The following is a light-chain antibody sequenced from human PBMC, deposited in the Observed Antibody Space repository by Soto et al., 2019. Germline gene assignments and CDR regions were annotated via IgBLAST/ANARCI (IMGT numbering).Light chain of an antibody. J-gene: IGKJ1*01. Sequence: LSCRASQSVSSNYLAWYQQKPGQAPRLLIYGASSRATGIPDRFSGSGSGTDFTLTINRLEPEDFAVYYCQQYGSSTWTFGQGTKVDIK. CDR2: GAS. CDR3: QQYGSSTWT. V-gene: IGKV3-20*01. CDR1: QSVSSNY.